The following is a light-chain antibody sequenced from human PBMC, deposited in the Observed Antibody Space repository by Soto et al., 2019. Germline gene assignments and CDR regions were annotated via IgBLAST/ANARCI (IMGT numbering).Light chain of an antibody. CDR2: DAS. J-gene: IGKJ4*01. CDR1: QSIRSY. CDR3: QHRDYWPPGAT. V-gene: IGKV3-11*01. Sequence: EIVLTQSPATLSLSPGERATLSCRASQSIRSYLAWYQQKPGQPPRLLIYDASNRATGIPARFSGSGSGTDVTLTVSSLEPEDFAVYYCQHRDYWPPGATFGGGTKVVI.